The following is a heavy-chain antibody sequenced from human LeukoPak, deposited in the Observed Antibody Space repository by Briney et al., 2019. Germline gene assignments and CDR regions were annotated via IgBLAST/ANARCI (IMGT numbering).Heavy chain of an antibody. D-gene: IGHD3-22*01. CDR2: IYPGDSDT. Sequence: GESLKISCKGSGYSFTSYWIGWVRQMPGKGLEWMGIIYPGDSDTRYSPSFQGQVTISADKSIRTAYLQWSSLKASDTAMYYCARLGYYYDSSGYYFDYWGQGTLVTVSS. J-gene: IGHJ4*02. V-gene: IGHV5-51*01. CDR1: GYSFTSYW. CDR3: ARLGYYYDSSGYYFDY.